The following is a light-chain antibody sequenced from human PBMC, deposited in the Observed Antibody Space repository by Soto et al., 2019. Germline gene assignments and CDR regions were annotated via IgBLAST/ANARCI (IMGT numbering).Light chain of an antibody. CDR1: RSISSW. Sequence: DIQMTQSPSTLSASVGDRVIITCRASRSISSWLAWYQQKPGKAPTLLIYKASSLQSGVPSRFSGSGSQTEFTLNINSLQSDDFATYYCHRYDNSWSFGQETKVEIK. CDR3: HRYDNSWS. V-gene: IGKV1-5*03. CDR2: KAS. J-gene: IGKJ1*01.